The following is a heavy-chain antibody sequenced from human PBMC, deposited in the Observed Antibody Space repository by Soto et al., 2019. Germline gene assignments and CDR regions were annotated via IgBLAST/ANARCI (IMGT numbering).Heavy chain of an antibody. J-gene: IGHJ5*02. Sequence: GGSLRLSCAASGFTFSSYAMSWVRQAPGKGLEWVSSISTSGGTTYYADSVKGRFTISRDNSKNTLSLQMNSLRAEDTAVYYCAKGGYCSGASCFANFDPWGQGTLVTVSS. CDR3: AKGGYCSGASCFANFDP. D-gene: IGHD2-2*01. CDR1: GFTFSSYA. CDR2: ISTSGGTT. V-gene: IGHV3-23*01.